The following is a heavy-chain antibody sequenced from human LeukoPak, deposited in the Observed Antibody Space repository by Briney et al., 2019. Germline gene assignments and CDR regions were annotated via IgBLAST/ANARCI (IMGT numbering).Heavy chain of an antibody. Sequence: VGSLRLSCAASEFTFSSYSMNWVRQAPGKGLELISSISSSSRYLYYADSVKGRFTISRDNAKNSLYLQMNSLRAEDTAVYYCARDHWDILTGYYIDYWGQGTLVTVSS. CDR1: EFTFSSYS. CDR3: ARDHWDILTGYYIDY. J-gene: IGHJ4*02. CDR2: ISSSSRYL. D-gene: IGHD3-9*01. V-gene: IGHV3-21*01.